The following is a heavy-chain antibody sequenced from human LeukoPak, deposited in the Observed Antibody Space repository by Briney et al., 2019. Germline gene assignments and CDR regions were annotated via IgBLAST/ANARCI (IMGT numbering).Heavy chain of an antibody. J-gene: IGHJ3*02. V-gene: IGHV1-2*02. CDR2: NNPNSGDT. D-gene: IGHD2-21*02. Sequence: GASVKVSCKPSGYTFTGYYMHWVRQAPGQGLEWVGRNNPNSGDTNYAQKFQGRVTMARDTSISTVYMELRRLRSDDADVYYCASIGVVSARYAVDIWGQGTMVTVSS. CDR3: ASIGVVSARYAVDI. CDR1: GYTFTGYY.